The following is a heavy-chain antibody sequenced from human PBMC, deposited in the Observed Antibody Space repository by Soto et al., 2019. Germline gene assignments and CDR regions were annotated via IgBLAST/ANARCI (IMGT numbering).Heavy chain of an antibody. CDR3: AKDRHRRLPINWFDP. V-gene: IGHV3-23*01. CDR1: GFTFSSYA. Sequence: GGSLRLSCAASGFTFSSYAMSWVRQAPGKGLEWVSAISGSGGSACYADSVKGRFTISRDNSKNTLYLQMNSLRAEDTAVYYCAKDRHRRLPINWFDPWGQGTLVTVSS. D-gene: IGHD3-16*02. J-gene: IGHJ5*02. CDR2: ISGSGGSA.